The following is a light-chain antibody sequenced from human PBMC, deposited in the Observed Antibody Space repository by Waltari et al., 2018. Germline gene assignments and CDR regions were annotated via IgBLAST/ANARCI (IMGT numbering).Light chain of an antibody. J-gene: IGKJ1*01. Sequence: EIVLTQSPGTLSLSPGERATRSCRASQRFSRYVAWYQQKPGQAPRLPIYGASTRATGIPDRFSGSGSGTDFSLTISRLEPEDFAVYYCQKYVSLPATFGQGTKVEIK. CDR1: QRFSRY. CDR2: GAS. V-gene: IGKV3-20*01. CDR3: QKYVSLPAT.